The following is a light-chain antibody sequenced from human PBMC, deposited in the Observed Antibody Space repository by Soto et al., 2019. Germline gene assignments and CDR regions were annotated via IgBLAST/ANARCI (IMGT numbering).Light chain of an antibody. CDR3: QQYNNWPRT. V-gene: IGKV3-15*01. J-gene: IGKJ3*01. Sequence: EIVMTQSPATLSVSPGERATLSCRASQSVSSKLGWYQQKPGQAPRLLIYGASIRATGIPARFSGSGSGTEFILIISSLQSEDFGVYYCQQYNNWPRTFGPGTKVDIK. CDR1: QSVSSK. CDR2: GAS.